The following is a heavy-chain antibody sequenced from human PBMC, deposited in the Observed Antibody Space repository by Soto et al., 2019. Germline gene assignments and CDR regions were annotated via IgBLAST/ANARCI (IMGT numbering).Heavy chain of an antibody. CDR3: STRAYDTNGYYRFDP. Sequence: SETLSLTCTVSGGSISSYYWTWIRQSPGKGLEWIGDINHSGRVNYSPSLKSRVTISLDTSKNQFPLTLSAVTAADTAMYYCSTRAYDTNGYYRFDPWGQGTLVTVSS. V-gene: IGHV4-34*01. CDR1: GGSISSYY. D-gene: IGHD3-22*01. CDR2: INHSGRV. J-gene: IGHJ5*01.